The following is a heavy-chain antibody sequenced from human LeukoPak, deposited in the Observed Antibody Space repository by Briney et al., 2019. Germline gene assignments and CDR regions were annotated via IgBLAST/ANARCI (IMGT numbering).Heavy chain of an antibody. J-gene: IGHJ4*02. V-gene: IGHV3-30*18. CDR2: ISYDGSNK. CDR3: AKDNGKYQLLSGDFFDY. Sequence: WSLRLSCAASGFTFSSYGMHWVRQAPGKGLEWVAVISYDGSNKYYADSVKGRFTISRDNSKNTLYLQMNSLRAEDTAVYYCAKDNGKYQLLSGDFFDYWGQGTLVTVSS. CDR1: GFTFSSYG. D-gene: IGHD2-2*01.